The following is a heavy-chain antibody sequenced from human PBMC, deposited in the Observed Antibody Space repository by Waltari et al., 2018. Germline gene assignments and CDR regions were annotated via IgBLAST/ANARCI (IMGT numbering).Heavy chain of an antibody. CDR3: ARLQADTASDY. CDR2: IYHSGST. CDR1: GYSISSGYY. J-gene: IGHJ4*02. V-gene: IGHV4-38-2*01. Sequence: PSETLSLTCAVSGYSISSGYYWGWIRQPPGKGLEWIGSIYHSGSTYYNPSLKSRVTISVDTSKNQFSLKLSSVTAADTAVYYCARLQADTASDYWGQGTLVTVSS. D-gene: IGHD3-9*01.